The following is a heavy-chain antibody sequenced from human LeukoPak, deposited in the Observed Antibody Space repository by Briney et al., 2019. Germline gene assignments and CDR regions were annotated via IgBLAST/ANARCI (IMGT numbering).Heavy chain of an antibody. CDR1: GYSISSGYY. D-gene: IGHD4-11*01. CDR2: IYHSGST. J-gene: IGHJ5*02. V-gene: IGHV4-38-2*01. Sequence: EXXSLTCAVSGYSISSGYYWGWIRQPPGKGLEWIGSIYHSGSTYYNPSLKRGITISVDKTKKQVSPKLSSVTAADTAVYYCASRRRDMTTVDNWFDPWGQGTLVTVSS. CDR3: ASRRRDMTTVDNWFDP.